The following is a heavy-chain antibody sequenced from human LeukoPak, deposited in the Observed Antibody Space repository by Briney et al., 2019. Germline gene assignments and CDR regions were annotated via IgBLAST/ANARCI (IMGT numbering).Heavy chain of an antibody. CDR2: ISAYNGDT. D-gene: IGHD6-19*01. J-gene: IGHJ4*02. CDR1: GYGFNRYG. CDR3: ARDPSNTSGWYIYFDY. Sequence: ASVEVSCKASGYGFNRYGITWVRQAPGQGLEWMGWISAYNGDTKYAQKFEGRVTMTTDTSTTTAYMELRSLRSDDTAVYYCARDPSNTSGWYIYFDYWGQGTLVTVSS. V-gene: IGHV1-18*01.